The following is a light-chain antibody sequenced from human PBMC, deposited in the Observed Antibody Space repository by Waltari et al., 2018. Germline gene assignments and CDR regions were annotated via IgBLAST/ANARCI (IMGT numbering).Light chain of an antibody. CDR3: QQYNSLPVT. J-gene: IGKJ4*01. V-gene: IGKV1-5*03. CDR1: QSVKNN. Sequence: EIQINQSPSPLSATVGGKVPHPCRASQSVKNNLAWYQHKAGKAPQVLIHKASRLESGVPSRFSGSGSGTEFTLTISSLQPDDFATYYCQQYNSLPVTFGGGTKVEMK. CDR2: KAS.